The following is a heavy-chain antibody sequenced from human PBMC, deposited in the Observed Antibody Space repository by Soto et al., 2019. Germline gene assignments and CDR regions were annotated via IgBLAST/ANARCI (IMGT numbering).Heavy chain of an antibody. V-gene: IGHV1-8*01. Sequence: QVQLVQSGSAVKKPGASVKVSCKASGYTFTSYDINWVRQATGQGHEWMGWMNPNIGNTCYAQKFQGRVTMTRNTSISTGYMELSSLRSEDTAVYYCARGQLFGYCSSTSCYRNYGMAVWGQGTTGTVSS. J-gene: IGHJ6*02. D-gene: IGHD2-2*01. CDR3: ARGQLFGYCSSTSCYRNYGMAV. CDR1: GYTFTSYD. CDR2: MNPNIGNT.